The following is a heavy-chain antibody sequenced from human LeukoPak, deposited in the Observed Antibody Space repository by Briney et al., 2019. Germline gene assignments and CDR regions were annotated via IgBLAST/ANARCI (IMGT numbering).Heavy chain of an antibody. Sequence: ASVKVSCKASGYTFTGYYMHWVRQAPGQGLEWMGWINPNSGGTNYAQKFQGRVTMTRDTSISTAYMELSRLRSDDTAAYYCARGGIVGASGAFDIWGQGTMVTVSS. CDR2: INPNSGGT. CDR3: ARGGIVGASGAFDI. CDR1: GYTFTGYY. J-gene: IGHJ3*02. V-gene: IGHV1-2*02. D-gene: IGHD1-26*01.